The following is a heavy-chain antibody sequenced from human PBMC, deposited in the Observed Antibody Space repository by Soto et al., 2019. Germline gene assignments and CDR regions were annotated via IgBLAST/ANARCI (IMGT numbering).Heavy chain of an antibody. D-gene: IGHD4-17*01. V-gene: IGHV4-59*01. CDR1: GGSISSYY. Sequence: PSETLSLTCTVSGGSISSYYWSWIRQPPGKGLEWIGYIYYSGSTNYNPSLKSRVTISVDTSKNQFSLKLSSVTAADTAVYYCARVSYGDYDSSWLAPWGQGTLVTVSS. CDR3: ARVSYGDYDSSWLAP. CDR2: IYYSGST. J-gene: IGHJ5*02.